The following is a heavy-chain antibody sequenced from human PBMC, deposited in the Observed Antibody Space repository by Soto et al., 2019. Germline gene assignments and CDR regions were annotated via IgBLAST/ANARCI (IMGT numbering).Heavy chain of an antibody. CDR3: AKEGVAARAFDY. D-gene: IGHD6-6*01. J-gene: IGHJ4*02. CDR2: ISYDGSNK. Sequence: GGSLRLSCAASGFTFSSYGMHWVRQAPGKGLEWVAVISYDGSNKYYADSVKGRFTISRDNSKNTLYLQMNSLRAEDTAVYYCAKEGVAARAFDYWGQGALVTVSS. V-gene: IGHV3-30*18. CDR1: GFTFSSYG.